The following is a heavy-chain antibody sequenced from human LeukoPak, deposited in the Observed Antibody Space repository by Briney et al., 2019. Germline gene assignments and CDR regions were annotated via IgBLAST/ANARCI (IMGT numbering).Heavy chain of an antibody. V-gene: IGHV1-18*01. D-gene: IGHD4-17*01. J-gene: IGHJ6*02. Sequence: ASVKVSCKASGYTFTSYGISWVRQAPGQGLEWMGWISAYNGNTNYAQKLQGRVTMTTDTSTSTAYMELRSLRSDDTAVYYCARVATVTTNYYYYGVDVWGQGTTVTVSS. CDR1: GYTFTSYG. CDR3: ARVATVTTNYYYYGVDV. CDR2: ISAYNGNT.